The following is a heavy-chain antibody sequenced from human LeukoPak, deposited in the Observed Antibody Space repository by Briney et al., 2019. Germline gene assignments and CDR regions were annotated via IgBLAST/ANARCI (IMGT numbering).Heavy chain of an antibody. CDR1: GDTFSSSA. CDR2: IMPVLNIT. CDR3: ARDQGLTAPPPYGLDV. V-gene: IGHV1-69*10. D-gene: IGHD5-18*01. J-gene: IGHJ6*02. Sequence: SVKVSCKTSGDTFSSSAITWVRQAPGQGLEWMGRIMPVLNITSYAQKFQGRVTTTADTSTSTVYMELSSLRSEETAVYYCARDQGLTAPPPYGLDVWGQGTTVIVSS.